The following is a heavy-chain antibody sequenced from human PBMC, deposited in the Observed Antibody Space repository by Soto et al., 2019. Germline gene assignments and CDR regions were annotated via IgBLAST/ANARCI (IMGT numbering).Heavy chain of an antibody. D-gene: IGHD2-2*01. CDR2: ISSSSSYI. J-gene: IGHJ6*03. CDR1: GFTFSSYS. CDR3: ARAPRRVPAPYYLDV. Sequence: EGQLVESGGGLVKPGGSLRLSCAASGFTFSSYSMNWVRQAPGKGLERVSSISSSSSYIYYADSVKGRFTISRDNAKNSLYLQMNSLGAEDTPVYYCARAPRRVPAPYYLDVWGKGTTVTVSS. V-gene: IGHV3-21*01.